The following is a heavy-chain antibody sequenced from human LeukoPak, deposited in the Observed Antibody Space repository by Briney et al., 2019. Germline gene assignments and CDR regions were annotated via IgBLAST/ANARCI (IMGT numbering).Heavy chain of an antibody. V-gene: IGHV3-23*01. CDR2: FSGSGGST. J-gene: IGHJ6*02. CDR1: GFTFSSYA. Sequence: GVSLRLSCAPSGFTFSSYAMSWVRQAPGKGLEWVSAFSGSGGSTYYADSVKGRFTISRDNSKNTLYLQMNSLSAEDTAVYYCASGMSIAARSYYYYGMDVWGQGTTVTVSS. D-gene: IGHD6-6*01. CDR3: ASGMSIAARSYYYYGMDV.